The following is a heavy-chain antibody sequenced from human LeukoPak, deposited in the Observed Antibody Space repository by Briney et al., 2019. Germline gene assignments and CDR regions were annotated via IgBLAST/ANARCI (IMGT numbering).Heavy chain of an antibody. J-gene: IGHJ3*02. Sequence: ASVKVSCKASGYTFTGYYMHWVRQAPGQGLEWMGWINPNSGGTNYAQKFQGRVTMTRDTSISTAYMELNRLRSDDTAVYYCARGSGRLRAFDIWGQGTMVTVSS. CDR3: ARGSGRLRAFDI. CDR2: INPNSGGT. V-gene: IGHV1-2*02. CDR1: GYTFTGYY. D-gene: IGHD5-18*01.